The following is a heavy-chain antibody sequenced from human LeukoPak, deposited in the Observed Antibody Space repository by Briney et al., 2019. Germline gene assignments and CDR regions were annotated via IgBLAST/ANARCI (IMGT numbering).Heavy chain of an antibody. CDR1: GFTFSNFG. Sequence: GGSLRLSCAASGFTFSNFGMSWVRQAPGKGLEWVSVISGSGGSTYYADSVKGRFTISRDNAKNSLYLQMNSLRAEDTAVYYCARDPYSGAYYEGYYYYYMDVWGKGTTVTVSS. CDR3: ARDPYSGAYYEGYYYYYMDV. D-gene: IGHD1-26*01. V-gene: IGHV3-23*01. J-gene: IGHJ6*03. CDR2: ISGSGGST.